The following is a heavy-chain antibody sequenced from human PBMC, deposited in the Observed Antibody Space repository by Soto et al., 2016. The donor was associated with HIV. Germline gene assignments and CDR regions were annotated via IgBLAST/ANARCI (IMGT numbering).Heavy chain of an antibody. J-gene: IGHJ4*02. Sequence: QVQLVQSGAEVRKPGASVKVSCKTSGYIFNKYDINWVRQVSGQGLEWMGWMNPTSQNSGSSQKFQGRVTMTTSTSIDTAYMELNGLSSDDTAIYYCARGLMYTAGYLIDFWGQGVLVTVSS. CDR3: ARGLMYTAGYLIDF. CDR1: GYIFNKYD. CDR2: MNPTSQNS. V-gene: IGHV1-8*01. D-gene: IGHD2-2*03.